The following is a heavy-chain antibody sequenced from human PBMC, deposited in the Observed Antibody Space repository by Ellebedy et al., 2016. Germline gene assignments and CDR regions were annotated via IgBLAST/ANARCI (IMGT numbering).Heavy chain of an antibody. CDR3: AKDRYGDYVVYFDY. Sequence: ASVKVSCKASGYTFTSYGITWVRQATGQGLEWLGWMNPNSGNTGNAQKFRGRVTMTRNTSLTTAYMELSSLTSEDTAVYYCAKDRYGDYVVYFDYWGQGTLVTVSS. CDR1: GYTFTSYG. V-gene: IGHV1-8*02. J-gene: IGHJ4*02. D-gene: IGHD4-17*01. CDR2: MNPNSGNT.